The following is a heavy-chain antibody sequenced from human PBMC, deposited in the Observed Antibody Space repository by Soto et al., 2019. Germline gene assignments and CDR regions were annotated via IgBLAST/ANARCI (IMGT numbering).Heavy chain of an antibody. D-gene: IGHD3-3*01. CDR2: IDTSSTKI. V-gene: IGHV3-11*01. CDR1: GYTFSDYY. J-gene: IGHJ4*02. Sequence: QGQLVESGGDLVKRGGSLRLSCAASGYTFSDYYMSWIRQAPGKGLEWISYIDTSSTKIYYADSVKGRFTISRDNAKNSLYLEMNSLRDEDTAVYYCASHYDMWSGYLSPVDYWGQGTLVTVSS. CDR3: ASHYDMWSGYLSPVDY.